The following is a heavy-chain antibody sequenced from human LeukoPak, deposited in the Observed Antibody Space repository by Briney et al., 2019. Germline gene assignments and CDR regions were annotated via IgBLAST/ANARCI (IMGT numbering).Heavy chain of an antibody. D-gene: IGHD3-10*01. J-gene: IGHJ4*02. Sequence: GTSLRLSCAASGFTFTSYGMHWVRQAPGKGLEWVALITYDGYYKYYSDSVKGRFTISSDTSKNTMYLQMNSLRAEDTAAYYCARDLSPVVRASPMGYWGQGTLVTVSS. CDR2: ITYDGYYK. CDR3: ARDLSPVVRASPMGY. CDR1: GFTFTSYG. V-gene: IGHV3-30*03.